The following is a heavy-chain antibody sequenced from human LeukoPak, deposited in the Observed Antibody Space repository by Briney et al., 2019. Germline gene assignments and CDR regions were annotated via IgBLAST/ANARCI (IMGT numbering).Heavy chain of an antibody. J-gene: IGHJ4*02. Sequence: PSETLSLTCSVSGGSTTTGDYYCSWIRQPAGKGLEWIGRIYTSGSTNYNPSLKSRVAMSVDTSRNQFSLKLTSVTAADTAVYYCAREVIAVAGTGTLDYWGQGTLVTVSS. CDR1: GGSTTTGDYY. D-gene: IGHD6-19*01. V-gene: IGHV4-61*02. CDR2: IYTSGST. CDR3: AREVIAVAGTGTLDY.